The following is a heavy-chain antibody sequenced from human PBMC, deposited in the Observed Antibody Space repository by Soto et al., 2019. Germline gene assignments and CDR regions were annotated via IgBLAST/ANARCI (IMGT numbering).Heavy chain of an antibody. J-gene: IGHJ4*02. CDR1: GGTFSSYA. D-gene: IGHD2-15*01. V-gene: IGHV1-69*13. CDR3: ARAGGSYFVYFDY. Sequence: GASVKVSCKASGGTFSSYAISWVRQAPGQGLEWMGGIIPIFGTANYAQKFQGRVTITADESTSAAYMELSSLRSEDTAVYYCARAGGSYFVYFDYWGQGTLVTVSS. CDR2: IIPIFGTA.